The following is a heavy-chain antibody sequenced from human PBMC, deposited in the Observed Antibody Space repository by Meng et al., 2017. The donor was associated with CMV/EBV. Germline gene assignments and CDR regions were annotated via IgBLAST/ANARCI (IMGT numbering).Heavy chain of an antibody. J-gene: IGHJ5*02. CDR1: GYTFTSYG. V-gene: IGHV1-18*01. Sequence: PFGGKVKKPGGSGKVSCKASGYTFTSYGISWVRQAPGQGLEWMGWISAYNGNTNYAQKLQGRVTMTTDTSTSTAYMELRSLRSDDTAVYYCARNYCGSGSWFDPWGQGTLVTVSS. CDR3: ARNYCGSGSWFDP. D-gene: IGHD3-10*01. CDR2: ISAYNGNT.